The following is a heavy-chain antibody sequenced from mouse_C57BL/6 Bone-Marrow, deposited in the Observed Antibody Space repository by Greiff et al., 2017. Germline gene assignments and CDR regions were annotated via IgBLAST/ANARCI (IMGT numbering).Heavy chain of an antibody. CDR3: ARIATVVATADV. J-gene: IGHJ1*01. Sequence: QVQLQQPGAELVKPGASVKLSCKASGYTFTSYWMHWVKQRPGRGLEWIGRIDPNCGGTKYNEKFKSKATLTVDKPSSTAYVQLSSLTSEDSAVYFCARIATVVATADVWGAGTTVTVCS. D-gene: IGHD1-1*01. CDR1: GYTFTSYW. CDR2: IDPNCGGT. V-gene: IGHV1-72*01.